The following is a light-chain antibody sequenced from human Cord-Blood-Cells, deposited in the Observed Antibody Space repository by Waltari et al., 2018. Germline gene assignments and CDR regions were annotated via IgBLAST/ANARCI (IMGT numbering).Light chain of an antibody. CDR3: CSYAGSSTFVV. CDR2: AGS. CDR1: SSDVGSYNL. J-gene: IGLJ2*01. V-gene: IGLV2-23*03. Sequence: QSALTQPAPVSGPPGQSITIPCTGTSSDVGSYNLAPRYQQHPGKAHNLIIYAGSKRPSGVSNRFSGSKSGNTASLTISGLQAEDEADYYCCSYAGSSTFVVFGGGTKLTVL.